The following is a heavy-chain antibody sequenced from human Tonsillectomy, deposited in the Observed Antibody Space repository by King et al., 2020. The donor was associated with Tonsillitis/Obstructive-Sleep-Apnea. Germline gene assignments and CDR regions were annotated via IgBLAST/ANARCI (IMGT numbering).Heavy chain of an antibody. CDR2: INIDGSST. D-gene: IGHD6-6*01. CDR3: AREGYSSSSPIDY. Sequence: VQLVESGGGLVQPGGSLRLSCAASGFTFSSYWMHWVRQAPGRGLVWVSRINIDGSSTSYADSVKDRFTISSDNTKHTLYLQMNSLRAEDTAVYYCAREGYSSSSPIDYWGQGTLVTVSS. CDR1: GFTFSSYW. V-gene: IGHV3-74*01. J-gene: IGHJ4*02.